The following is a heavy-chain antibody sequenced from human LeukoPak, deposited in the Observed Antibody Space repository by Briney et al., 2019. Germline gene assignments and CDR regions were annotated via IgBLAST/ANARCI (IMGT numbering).Heavy chain of an antibody. CDR1: GGTFSSYA. Sequence: SVKVSCKASGGTFSSYAISWVRQAPGQGLEWMGRIIPILGIANYAQKFQGRVTITADKSTSTAYMELSSLSAEDTAVYYCARDRYSSMWSVFEYWGQGALVTVSS. V-gene: IGHV1-69*04. J-gene: IGHJ4*02. CDR3: ARDRYSSMWSVFEY. CDR2: IIPILGIA. D-gene: IGHD6-13*01.